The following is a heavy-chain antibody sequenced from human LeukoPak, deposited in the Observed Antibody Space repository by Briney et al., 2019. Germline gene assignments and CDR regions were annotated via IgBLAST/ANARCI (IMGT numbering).Heavy chain of an antibody. CDR2: IKQDGSEK. J-gene: IGHJ4*02. Sequence: GGSLRLSCAAPGFTFSSYWMTWVRQAPEKGLEWVANIKQDGSEKYYVDSVKGRFTISRDNAKISLFLQMNNLRAEDTAVYYCAAHVNDAGDFGYWGQGTLVAVSS. D-gene: IGHD2-8*01. CDR3: AAHVNDAGDFGY. V-gene: IGHV3-7*01. CDR1: GFTFSSYW.